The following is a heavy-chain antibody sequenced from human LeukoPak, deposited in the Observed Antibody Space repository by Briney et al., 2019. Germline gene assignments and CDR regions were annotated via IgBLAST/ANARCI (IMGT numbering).Heavy chain of an antibody. J-gene: IGHJ6*02. V-gene: IGHV4-34*01. Sequence: SETLSLTCAVYGGSFSGYYWSWIRQPPGKGLEWIGEINHSGSTNYNPSLKSRVTISVDTSKNQFSLKLSSVTAADTAVYYCARDREDYYYYYGMDVWGQGTTVTVSS. CDR1: GGSFSGYY. D-gene: IGHD1-26*01. CDR3: ARDREDYYYYYGMDV. CDR2: INHSGST.